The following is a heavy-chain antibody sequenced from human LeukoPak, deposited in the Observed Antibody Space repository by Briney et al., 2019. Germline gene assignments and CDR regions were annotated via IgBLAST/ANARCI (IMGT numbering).Heavy chain of an antibody. Sequence: ASVKVSCKASGYTFTGYYMHWVRQAPGQGLEWMGWISVYNGNTNYAQKLQGRLTLTTDTSTSSAYMELRSLRSDDTAIYYCARDRSGPFDSWGQGTLVTVSS. V-gene: IGHV1-18*01. CDR3: ARDRSGPFDS. CDR2: ISVYNGNT. CDR1: GYTFTGYY. D-gene: IGHD3-10*01. J-gene: IGHJ4*02.